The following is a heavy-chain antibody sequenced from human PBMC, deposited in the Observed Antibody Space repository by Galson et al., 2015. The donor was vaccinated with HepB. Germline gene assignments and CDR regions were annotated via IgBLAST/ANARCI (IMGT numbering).Heavy chain of an antibody. D-gene: IGHD2-21*02. CDR3: ATGTLTDDSKGHFNWFDP. CDR1: GYTFTSYY. V-gene: IGHV1-46*04. CDR2: INPSGGST. J-gene: IGHJ5*02. Sequence: SVKVSCKASGYTFTSYYMHWVRQAPGQGLEWMGIINPSGGSTSYAQKWQGXVTMTRDTSTSTVYMELSSLRSEDTAVYYCATGTLTDDSKGHFNWFDPWGQGTLVTVSS.